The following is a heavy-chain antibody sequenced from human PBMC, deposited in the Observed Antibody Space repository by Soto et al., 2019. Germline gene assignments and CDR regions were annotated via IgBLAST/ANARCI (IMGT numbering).Heavy chain of an antibody. CDR2: INSDGSTI. D-gene: IGHD6-19*01. J-gene: IGHJ4*02. Sequence: PGGSLRLSCSPSGFTSGPFWMHWVRQAPGKGLVWLSHINSDGSTIVYADSVKGRFTISRDNAKNKLYLQMNSLRVEDTAVYYCTRDRIAVAALDSWGQGT. V-gene: IGHV3-74*01. CDR3: TRDRIAVAALDS. CDR1: GFTSGPFW.